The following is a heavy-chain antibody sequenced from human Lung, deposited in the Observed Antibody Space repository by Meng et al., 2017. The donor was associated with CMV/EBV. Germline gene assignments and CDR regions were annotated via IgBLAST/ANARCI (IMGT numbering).Heavy chain of an antibody. CDR1: GNTFTGYY. D-gene: IGHD3-22*01. Sequence: ASVKVSXKASGNTFTGYYMHWVRQAPGQGLEWMGWINPKNGGTKYAQKFQGRVTMTRDTSMSTAYMELSKLRSDDMAVYYCARGAPYCDSSGCFPPYWFFDLWGSGTLITVSS. V-gene: IGHV1-2*02. CDR2: INPKNGGT. J-gene: IGHJ2*01. CDR3: ARGAPYCDSSGCFPPYWFFDL.